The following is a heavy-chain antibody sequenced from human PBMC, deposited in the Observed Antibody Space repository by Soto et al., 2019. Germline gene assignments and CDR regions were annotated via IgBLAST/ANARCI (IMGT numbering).Heavy chain of an antibody. CDR2: IYYSGST. D-gene: IGHD6-13*01. V-gene: IGHV4-59*01. Sequence: SETLSLTCTVSGGSISSYYWSWIRQPPGKGLEWIGYIYYSGSTNYNPSLKSRVTISVDTSKNQFSLKLSSVTAADTAVYYCARGEGIAAAGIFDYWGQGTILTVYS. CDR1: GGSISSYY. J-gene: IGHJ4*02. CDR3: ARGEGIAAAGIFDY.